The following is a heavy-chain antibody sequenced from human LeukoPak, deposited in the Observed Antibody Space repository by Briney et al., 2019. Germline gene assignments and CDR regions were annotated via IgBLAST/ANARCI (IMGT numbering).Heavy chain of an antibody. J-gene: IGHJ4*02. D-gene: IGHD3-22*01. Sequence: SVKVSCKASGGTFSSYAISWVRQAPGQGLEWMGGIIPIFGTANYAQKFQGRVTITADESTSTAYMELSSLRSEDTAVYYCARGHYDSSGYSIDAYYFDYWGQGTLVTVSS. CDR3: ARGHYDSSGYSIDAYYFDY. CDR2: IIPIFGTA. V-gene: IGHV1-69*13. CDR1: GGTFSSYA.